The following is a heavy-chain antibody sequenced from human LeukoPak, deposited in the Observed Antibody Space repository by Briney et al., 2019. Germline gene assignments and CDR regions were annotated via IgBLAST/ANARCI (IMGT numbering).Heavy chain of an antibody. J-gene: IGHJ4*02. Sequence: SATLSLTCPASGSSISSGYYWGWIRQPPGKGLEWIGSIYHSGSTYYNPSLKSRVTISVDTSKNQFSLKLSSVTAADTAVYYCARDFDFWSGYYDWGQGTLVTVSS. CDR3: ARDFDFWSGYYD. D-gene: IGHD3-3*01. V-gene: IGHV4-38-2*02. CDR1: GSSISSGYY. CDR2: IYHSGST.